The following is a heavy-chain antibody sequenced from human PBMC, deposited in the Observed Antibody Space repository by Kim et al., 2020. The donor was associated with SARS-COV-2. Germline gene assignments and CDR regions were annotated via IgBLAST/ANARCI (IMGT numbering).Heavy chain of an antibody. Sequence: GGSLRLSCAASGFTFSRYWMSWVRQAPGKGLEWVANIKQDGSEKYYVDSVKGRFTISRDNAKNSLYLQMNSLRAEHTAVYFCARTITMIVVVMGGMDVWGQGTTVTASS. CDR1: GFTFSRYW. V-gene: IGHV3-7*03. J-gene: IGHJ6*02. CDR2: IKQDGSEK. D-gene: IGHD3-22*01. CDR3: ARTITMIVVVMGGMDV.